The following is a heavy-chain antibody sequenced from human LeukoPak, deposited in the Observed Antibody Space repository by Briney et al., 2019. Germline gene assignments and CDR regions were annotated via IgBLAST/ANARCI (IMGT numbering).Heavy chain of an antibody. CDR2: ISSSSSYI. V-gene: IGHV3-21*01. CDR1: GFIFSSYA. CDR3: ARYYYDSSGYCDY. J-gene: IGHJ4*02. Sequence: GGSLRLSCAASGFIFSSYAMTWVRQAPGEGLEWVSSISSSSSYIYYADSVKGRFTISRDNAKNSLYLQMNSLRAEDTAVYYCARYYYDSSGYCDYWGQGTLVTVSS. D-gene: IGHD3-22*01.